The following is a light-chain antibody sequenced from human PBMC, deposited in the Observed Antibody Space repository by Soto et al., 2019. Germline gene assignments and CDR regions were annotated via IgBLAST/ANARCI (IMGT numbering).Light chain of an antibody. J-gene: IGKJ3*01. CDR3: QQYNNWPCT. CDR2: GAS. CDR1: QSVSSN. Sequence: EIVMTQSPATLSVSPGERATLSCRDSQSVSSNLAWYQQKPGQAPRLLIDGASTKATGIPARFSGSGSGTEFTLTISTLESEDFAVYYCQQYNNWPCTFGPGTKVDIK. V-gene: IGKV3-15*01.